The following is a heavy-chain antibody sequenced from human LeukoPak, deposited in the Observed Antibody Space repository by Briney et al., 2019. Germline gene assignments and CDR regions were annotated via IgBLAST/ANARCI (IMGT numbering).Heavy chain of an antibody. CDR1: GYSISSGYY. J-gene: IGHJ4*02. CDR2: IYHSGST. D-gene: IGHD3-9*01. CDR3: ARRTTYFGWRPSESPSCFDY. V-gene: IGHV4-38-2*02. Sequence: SETLSLTCSVSGYSISSGYYWGWIRQPPGKGLEWIGIIYHSGSTYYNPSLKSRVIISVDTSKNQFSLKLSSVTAADTAVYYCARRTTYFGWRPSESPSCFDYWGQGTVVSVSS.